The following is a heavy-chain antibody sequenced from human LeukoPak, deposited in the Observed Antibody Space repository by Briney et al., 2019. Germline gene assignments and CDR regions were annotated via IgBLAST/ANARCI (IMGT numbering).Heavy chain of an antibody. Sequence: GGSLRLSCAAPGFTFTSYSMSWVRQAPGKGLEWVSGTSDRGDYTYYADSVKGRFTISRDSSKNTLFLQMNSLRAEDTALYFCARKAQYNGHYPLDYWGQGTLVTVSS. CDR3: ARKAQYNGHYPLDY. J-gene: IGHJ4*02. V-gene: IGHV3-23*01. D-gene: IGHD1-7*01. CDR1: GFTFTSYS. CDR2: TSDRGDYT.